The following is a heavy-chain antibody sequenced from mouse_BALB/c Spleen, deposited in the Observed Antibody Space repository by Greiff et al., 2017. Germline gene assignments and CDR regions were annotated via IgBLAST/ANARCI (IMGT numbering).Heavy chain of an antibody. CDR1: GFTFSSFG. V-gene: IGHV5-17*02. CDR3: ARTGTGWYFDV. D-gene: IGHD4-1*01. J-gene: IGHJ1*01. Sequence: EVQLVESGGGLVQPGGSRKLSCAASGFTFSSFGMHWVRQAPEKGLEWVAYISSGGSTIYYADTVKGRFTISRDNPKNTLFLQMTSLRSEDTAMYYCARTGTGWYFDVWGAGTTVTVSS. CDR2: ISSGGSTI.